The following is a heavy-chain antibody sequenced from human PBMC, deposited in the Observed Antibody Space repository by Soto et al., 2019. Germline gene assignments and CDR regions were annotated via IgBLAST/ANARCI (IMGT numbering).Heavy chain of an antibody. CDR3: ARAYCSTTSCYYYYYYYMAV. CDR1: GYTFTSYD. Sequence: QVQLVQSGAEVKKPGASVKVSCKASGYTFTSYDINWVRQATGQGLEWMGWMNPNSGNTGYAQKFQGRVTMTRNTSISTAYMELSSLRSEDTAVYYCARAYCSTTSCYYYYYYYMAVWGKGTTVTVSS. J-gene: IGHJ6*03. D-gene: IGHD2-2*01. V-gene: IGHV1-8*01. CDR2: MNPNSGNT.